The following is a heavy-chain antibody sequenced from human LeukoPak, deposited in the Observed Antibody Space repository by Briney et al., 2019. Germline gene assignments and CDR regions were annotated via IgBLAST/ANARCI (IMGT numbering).Heavy chain of an antibody. D-gene: IGHD6-13*01. CDR2: INAGNGNT. Sequence: ASVNVSCKASGYIFINFAINWGRQAPGQRPEWMGWINAGNGNTKYSQKFQGRVTITRDTSASTAYMELSSLTSEDTAVYYCARGPRAAADDYWGQGTLVTVSS. CDR3: ARGPRAAADDY. CDR1: GYIFINFA. J-gene: IGHJ4*02. V-gene: IGHV1-3*01.